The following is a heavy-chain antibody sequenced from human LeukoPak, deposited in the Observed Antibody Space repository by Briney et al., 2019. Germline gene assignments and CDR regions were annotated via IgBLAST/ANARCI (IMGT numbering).Heavy chain of an antibody. CDR2: IKPDGSDK. Sequence: GGSLRLSCAVSGFTFSNYYMSWVRQVPGKGLEWVANIKPDGSDKSYVDSVKGRFTISRDNAENSLYLQLNSLRVDDTAVYFCARDREVGATIHDYWGQGTLVTVSS. V-gene: IGHV3-7*01. J-gene: IGHJ4*02. D-gene: IGHD1-26*01. CDR3: ARDREVGATIHDY. CDR1: GFTFSNYY.